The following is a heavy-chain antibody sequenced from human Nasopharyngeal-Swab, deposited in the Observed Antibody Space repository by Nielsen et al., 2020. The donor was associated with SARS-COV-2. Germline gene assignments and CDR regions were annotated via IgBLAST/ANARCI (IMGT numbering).Heavy chain of an antibody. V-gene: IGHV3-11*06. D-gene: IGHD3-16*01. CDR3: ASQGQGRFDNWFDP. CDR1: GFTFSDYY. Sequence: GESLKISCAASGFTFSDYYMSWIRQAPGKGLEWVSYISSSSGYINYADSVKGRFTISRDNAKNSLYLQMNSLRAEDTAVYYCASQGQGRFDNWFDPWGQGTLVTVSS. CDR2: ISSSSGYI. J-gene: IGHJ5*02.